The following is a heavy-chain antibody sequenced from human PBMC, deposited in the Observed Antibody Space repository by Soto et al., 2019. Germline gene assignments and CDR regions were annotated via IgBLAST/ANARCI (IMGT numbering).Heavy chain of an antibody. CDR3: AGGGGTIAAAGRALDY. V-gene: IGHV4-59*01. J-gene: IGHJ4*02. CDR1: GGSISSYY. Sequence: SETLSLTCTVSGGSISSYYWSWIRQPPGKGLEWIGYIYYSGSTNYNPSLKSRVTISVDTSKNQFSLKLSSVTAADTAVYYCAGGGGTIAAAGRALDYWGQGTLVTVSS. D-gene: IGHD6-13*01. CDR2: IYYSGST.